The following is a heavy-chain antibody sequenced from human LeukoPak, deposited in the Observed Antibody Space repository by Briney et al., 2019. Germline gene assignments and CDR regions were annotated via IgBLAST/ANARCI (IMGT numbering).Heavy chain of an antibody. Sequence: GGSLRLSCAASGFTFTTYWMSWVRQAPGKGLEWVANIQQDGTEKYYVDSVKGRFTISRDNAKNSLYLQMNSLRAEDTAVYYCARTPPGGYCSGGSCYPSGYMDVWGKGTTVTVSS. CDR3: ARTPPGGYCSGGSCYPSGYMDV. CDR2: IQQDGTEK. J-gene: IGHJ6*03. V-gene: IGHV3-7*01. CDR1: GFTFTTYW. D-gene: IGHD2-15*01.